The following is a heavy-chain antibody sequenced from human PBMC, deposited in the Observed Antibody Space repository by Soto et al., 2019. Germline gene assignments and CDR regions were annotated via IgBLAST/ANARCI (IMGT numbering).Heavy chain of an antibody. D-gene: IGHD6-19*01. CDR3: ARTWYSSGWGWCDP. Sequence: EVQLVESGGGLVQPGGSLRLSCAASGFTFSSYSMNWVRQAPGKGLEWFSYISGSGTTIYYADSVKGRFTVSRDNAKSSLYLQMNSLRAEDMAVYYCARTWYSSGWGWCDPWGQGTLFTVSS. CDR1: GFTFSSYS. J-gene: IGHJ5*02. CDR2: ISGSGTTI. V-gene: IGHV3-48*01.